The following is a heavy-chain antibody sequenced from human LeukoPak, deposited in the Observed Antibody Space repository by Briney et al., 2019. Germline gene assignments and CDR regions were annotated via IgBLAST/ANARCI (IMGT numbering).Heavy chain of an antibody. CDR1: GGSISSYY. V-gene: IGHV4-59*01. CDR2: IYYSGST. Sequence: SETLSLTCTVSGGSISSYYWNWIRQPPGKGLEWIRYIYYSGSTNYNPSLKSRVTISVDTSKNQFSLKLSSVTAADTAVYYCARDGIAAAGRENYFYYGMDVWGQGTTVTVSS. CDR3: ARDGIAAAGRENYFYYGMDV. J-gene: IGHJ6*02. D-gene: IGHD6-13*01.